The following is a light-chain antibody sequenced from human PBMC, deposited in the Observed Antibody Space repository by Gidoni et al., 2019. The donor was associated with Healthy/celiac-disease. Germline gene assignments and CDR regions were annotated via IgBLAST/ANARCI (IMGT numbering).Light chain of an antibody. V-gene: IGKV3-15*01. CDR3: QQYNNWPLT. CDR1: QSVSSN. CDR2: GAS. Sequence: EIAMTQSPATLSVPPGESATLSRRASQSVSSNLAWYQQKPGQDPRLLIYGASTRATGIPARFSGSGSGTEFTLTISSLQSEDFAVYYCQQYNNWPLTFGGGTKVEIK. J-gene: IGKJ4*01.